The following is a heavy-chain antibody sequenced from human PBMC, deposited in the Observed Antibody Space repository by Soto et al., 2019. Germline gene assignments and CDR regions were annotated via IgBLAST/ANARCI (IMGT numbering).Heavy chain of an antibody. D-gene: IGHD3-22*01. CDR1: GGTFSTCA. CDR3: ARALEEYYYDSAGYYSGY. V-gene: IGHV1-69*12. J-gene: IGHJ4*02. Sequence: QVQLVQSAAEVKKPGSSVKVSCKASGGTFSTCAITWVRQAPGQGLEWMGGIIPVFGTAHYAQKFQGRVTITADESTSTAYMELSSLTSGDTAVYYCARALEEYYYDSAGYYSGYWGQGTLVTVST. CDR2: IIPVFGTA.